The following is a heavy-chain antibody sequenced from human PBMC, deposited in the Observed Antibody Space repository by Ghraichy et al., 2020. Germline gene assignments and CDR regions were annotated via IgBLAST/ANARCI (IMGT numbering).Heavy chain of an antibody. V-gene: IGHV3-66*01. Sequence: GGSLRLSCAASGITVSYNYMNWVRQAPGKGLEWVSILYSDDTTYYADSVKGRFIISRDNAKNMLYLHLNSLRAEDTAVYYCARGRTYYSDSSGYFGLNAFDIW. CDR3: ARGRTYYSDSSGYFGLNAFDI. CDR2: LYSDDTT. D-gene: IGHD3-22*01. CDR1: GITVSYNY. J-gene: IGHJ3*02.